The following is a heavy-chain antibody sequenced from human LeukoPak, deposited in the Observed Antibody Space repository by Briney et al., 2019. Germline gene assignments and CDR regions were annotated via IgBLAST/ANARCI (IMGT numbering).Heavy chain of an antibody. D-gene: IGHD5-18*01. V-gene: IGHV3-7*01. CDR1: GFTFSRCW. J-gene: IGHJ4*02. Sequence: PGGSLRLSCAASGFTFSRCWMSWVRQAPGKGLEWVANIKQDGSEKYYVDSVKGRFTISRDNAKNSLYLQMSSLRAEDTAVYYCARDPRDHSYGWSWRYFDYWGQGTLVTVSS. CDR2: IKQDGSEK. CDR3: ARDPRDHSYGWSWRYFDY.